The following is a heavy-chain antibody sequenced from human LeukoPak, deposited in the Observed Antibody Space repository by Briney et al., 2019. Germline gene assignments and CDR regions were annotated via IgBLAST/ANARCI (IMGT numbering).Heavy chain of an antibody. CDR1: GGSFSGYY. J-gene: IGHJ6*03. D-gene: IGHD6-6*01. V-gene: IGHV4-34*01. Sequence: SETLSLTCAVYGGSFSGYYWSWIRQPPGKVLEWIGEINHSGSTNYNPSLKSRVTISVDTSKNQFSLKLSSVTAADTAVYYCASSIAARPYYYYYYMDVWGKGTTVTVSS. CDR3: ASSIAARPYYYYYYMDV. CDR2: INHSGST.